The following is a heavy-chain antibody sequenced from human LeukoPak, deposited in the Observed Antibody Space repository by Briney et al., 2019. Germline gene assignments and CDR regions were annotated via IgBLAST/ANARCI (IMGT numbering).Heavy chain of an antibody. CDR1: GGSFSSYY. D-gene: IGHD2-2*01. J-gene: IGHJ6*03. Sequence: SETLSLTCAVYGGSFSSYYWSWIRQSPGKGLEWIAEINHRGDTNYNPSVKSRVTISVDTSKKQFSLKLSSVTAADTAIYYCARGYQLLAYYMDVWGEGTTVTVSS. CDR2: INHRGDT. CDR3: ARGYQLLAYYMDV. V-gene: IGHV4-34*01.